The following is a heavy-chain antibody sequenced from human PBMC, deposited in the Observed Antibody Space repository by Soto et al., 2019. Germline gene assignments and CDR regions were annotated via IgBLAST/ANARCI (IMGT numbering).Heavy chain of an antibody. Sequence: QVQLQESGPGLVKPSETLSLTCTVSGGSIHNHYWSWIRQPPGKGLEWLGYVYYNGVTNYNPSLKSRVTMSADTSKNPLSLNLTSLPAADTAIYNCTRANWYSEYWGQGTLVTVSS. CDR1: GGSIHNHY. D-gene: IGHD7-27*01. CDR2: VYYNGVT. V-gene: IGHV4-59*11. J-gene: IGHJ4*02. CDR3: TRANWYSEY.